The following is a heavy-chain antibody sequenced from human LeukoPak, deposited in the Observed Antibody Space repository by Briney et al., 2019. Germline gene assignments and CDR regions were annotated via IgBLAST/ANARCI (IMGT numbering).Heavy chain of an antibody. CDR2: IYYSGST. J-gene: IGHJ4*02. V-gene: IGHV4-39*01. Sequence: SETLSLTCTVSGGSISSSSYYWGWIRQPPGKGLEWIGSIYYSGSTYYNPSIKSRVTISVDTSKNQFSLKLSSVTAADTAVYYCARHGAFGGVIALDYWGQGTLVTVSS. CDR1: GGSISSSSYY. CDR3: ARHGAFGGVIALDY. D-gene: IGHD3-16*02.